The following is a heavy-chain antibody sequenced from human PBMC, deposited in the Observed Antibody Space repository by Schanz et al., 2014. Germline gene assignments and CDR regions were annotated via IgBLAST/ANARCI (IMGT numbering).Heavy chain of an antibody. Sequence: QVQLVQSGAEVKKPGASVKVSCKASGYTFTSYYIHWVRQAPGQGLEWMGKINPSSGTTRIAQNFQGRLAVTRDTSTSTVNMELSSLRTEDTAVYYCARGGFVDSTILDAWGQGTLVTVSS. CDR3: ARGGFVDSTILDA. CDR2: INPSSGTT. V-gene: IGHV1-46*03. J-gene: IGHJ5*02. D-gene: IGHD2-2*01. CDR1: GYTFTSYY.